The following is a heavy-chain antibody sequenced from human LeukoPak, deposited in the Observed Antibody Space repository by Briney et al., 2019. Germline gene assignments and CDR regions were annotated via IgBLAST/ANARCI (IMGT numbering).Heavy chain of an antibody. V-gene: IGHV3-74*01. CDR2: INTDGSST. CDR3: ARDIAAAEGAFDI. J-gene: IGHJ3*02. Sequence: PGGSLRLSCAASGFTFSSYWMHWVRQAPGKGLVWVSRINTDGSSTSYADSVKGRFTISRDNAKNTLYLQMNSLRAEDTAVYYCARDIAAAEGAFDIWGQGTMVTVSS. CDR1: GFTFSSYW. D-gene: IGHD6-13*01.